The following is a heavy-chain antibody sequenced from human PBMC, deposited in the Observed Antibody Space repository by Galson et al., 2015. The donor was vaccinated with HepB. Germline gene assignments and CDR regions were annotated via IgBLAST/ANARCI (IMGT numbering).Heavy chain of an antibody. V-gene: IGHV1-3*01. CDR3: ATGLEYQLLPPAGDYYYYYGMDV. J-gene: IGHJ6*02. Sequence: SVKVSCKASGYTFTSYAMHWVRQAPGQRLEWMGWINAGNGNTKYSQKFQGRVTITRDTSASTAYIELSSLRSEDTAVYYCATGLEYQLLPPAGDYYYYYGMDVWGQGTTVTVSS. D-gene: IGHD2-2*01. CDR1: GYTFTSYA. CDR2: INAGNGNT.